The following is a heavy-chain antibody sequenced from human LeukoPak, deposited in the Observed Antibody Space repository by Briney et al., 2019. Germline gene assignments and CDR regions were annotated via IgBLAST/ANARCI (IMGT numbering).Heavy chain of an antibody. CDR2: ISPTSSCM. J-gene: IGHJ5*02. CDR3: VSPLCGGYP. D-gene: IGHD2-21*01. V-gene: IGHV3-21*01. Sequence: GGSLRLSCAASGFTFSIYSMNWVRQAPGKGLEWVSLISPTSSCMYYADSVKGRFTVSRDNAKNSLFLQMNSLGAEDTAVYYCVSPLCGGYPWGQGTLVTVSS. CDR1: GFTFSIYS.